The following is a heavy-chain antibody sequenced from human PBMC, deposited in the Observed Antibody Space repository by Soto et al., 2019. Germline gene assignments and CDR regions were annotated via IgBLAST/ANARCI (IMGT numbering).Heavy chain of an antibody. D-gene: IGHD3-22*01. CDR2: TIPMFGTT. CDR1: GGTFNNYA. V-gene: IGHV1-69*12. CDR3: TGCGIGYHSIVFCLGIDGMDV. Sequence: QVQLVQSGAEVKKPESSVRVSCKASGGTFNNYAITWVRQTPGQGLEWMGGTIPMFGTTNYAEKFQGRVTITADESTNTAYLELSSLRSEDSVVYYCTGCGIGYHSIVFCLGIDGMDVWGQGTTVIVSS. J-gene: IGHJ6*02.